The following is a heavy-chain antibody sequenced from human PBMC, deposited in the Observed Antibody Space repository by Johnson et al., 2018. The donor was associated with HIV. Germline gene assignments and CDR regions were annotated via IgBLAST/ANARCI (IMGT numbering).Heavy chain of an antibody. D-gene: IGHD1-26*01. CDR3: VTADRGSA. CDR1: GFTLSNHW. V-gene: IGHV3-7*05. CDR2: VNQDGSAQ. Sequence: VQLVESGGGVLQPGRSLRLSCAASGFTLSNHWMSWVRQAPGKGLEYVANVNQDGSAQFYVDSVKGRFTISRDNAKNSLYLQMNSLRDEDTAVYYCVTADRGSAWGQGTMVTVSS. J-gene: IGHJ3*01.